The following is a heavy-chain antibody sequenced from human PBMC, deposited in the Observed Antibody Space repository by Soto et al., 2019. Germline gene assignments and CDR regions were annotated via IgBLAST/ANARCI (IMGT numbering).Heavy chain of an antibody. V-gene: IGHV1-2*04. D-gene: IGHD2-8*01. CDR1: GYSFSDYH. J-gene: IGHJ6*02. Sequence: ASVKVSCKASGYSFSDYHIHWVRQAPGQGLELLGRINPKSGGTSSAQKFQGWVTMTRDTSISTAYMELTRLRSDDTAVYFCARGHSTDCSNGVCSFFYNHEMDVWGQGTTVTVYS. CDR3: ARGHSTDCSNGVCSFFYNHEMDV. CDR2: INPKSGGT.